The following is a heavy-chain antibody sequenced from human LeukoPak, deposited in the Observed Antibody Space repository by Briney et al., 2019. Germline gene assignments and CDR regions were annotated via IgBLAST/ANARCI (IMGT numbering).Heavy chain of an antibody. Sequence: PGGSLRLSCAASGFTFSSYSMNWVRQAPGKGLEWVSSISSSSSYIYYADSVKGRFTISRDNARNSLYLQMNSLRVEDTAVYFCAGGNSMDVWGKGTAVTVSS. CDR1: GFTFSSYS. D-gene: IGHD1/OR15-1a*01. CDR3: AGGNSMDV. J-gene: IGHJ6*04. V-gene: IGHV3-21*04. CDR2: ISSSSSYI.